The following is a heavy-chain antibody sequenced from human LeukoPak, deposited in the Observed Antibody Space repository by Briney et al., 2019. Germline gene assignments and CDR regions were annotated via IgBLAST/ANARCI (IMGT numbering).Heavy chain of an antibody. CDR3: ARHRSGSPLTPYYYYGMDV. J-gene: IGHJ6*02. D-gene: IGHD3-3*01. CDR1: GGSISSGGYY. Sequence: SETLSLTCTVSGGSISSGGYYWGWIRQPPGKGLEWIGSIYYSGSTYYNPSLKSRVTISVDTSKNQFSLKLSSVTAADTAVYYCARHRSGSPLTPYYYYGMDVWGQGTTVTVSS. CDR2: IYYSGST. V-gene: IGHV4-39*01.